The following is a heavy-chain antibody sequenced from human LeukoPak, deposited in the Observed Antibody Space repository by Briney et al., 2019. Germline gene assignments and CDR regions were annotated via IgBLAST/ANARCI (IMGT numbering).Heavy chain of an antibody. CDR2: IWYDGSNK. CDR1: GLTFSSYG. CDR3: AKDHDDYVWGSYRSGYYFDY. Sequence: PGRSLRLSCAASGLTFSSYGMHWVRQAPGKGLEWVAVIWYDGSNKYYADSVKSRFTISRDNSKNTLYLQMNSLRAEDTAVYYCAKDHDDYVWGSYRSGYYFDYWGQGTLVTVSS. V-gene: IGHV3-33*06. D-gene: IGHD3-16*02. J-gene: IGHJ4*02.